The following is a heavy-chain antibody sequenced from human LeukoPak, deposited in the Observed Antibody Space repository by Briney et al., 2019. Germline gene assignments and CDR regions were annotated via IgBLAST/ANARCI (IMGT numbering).Heavy chain of an antibody. V-gene: IGHV4-34*01. D-gene: IGHD6-19*01. CDR2: ITHRGST. Sequence: PSETLSLTCTVSGGSISSYYWSWIRQPPGKGLEWIGEITHRGSTNYKSSLKSRVTISVDTSKNQFSLKLTSVTAADTAIYYCSRRGQWLGRWFDPWGQGTLVTVSS. CDR3: SRRGQWLGRWFDP. CDR1: GGSISSYY. J-gene: IGHJ5*02.